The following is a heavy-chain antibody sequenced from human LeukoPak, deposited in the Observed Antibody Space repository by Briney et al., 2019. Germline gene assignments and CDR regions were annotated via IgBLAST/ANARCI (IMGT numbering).Heavy chain of an antibody. V-gene: IGHV1-69*13. Sequence: ASVKVSCKASGGTFSSYAISWVRQAPGQGLEWMGGIIPIFGTANYAQKFQGRVTITADESTSTAYMELSSLRSEDTAVYYCARDRAYSSGWDNWLDPWGQGTLVTVSS. CDR1: GGTFSSYA. CDR2: IIPIFGTA. J-gene: IGHJ5*02. CDR3: ARDRAYSSGWDNWLDP. D-gene: IGHD6-19*01.